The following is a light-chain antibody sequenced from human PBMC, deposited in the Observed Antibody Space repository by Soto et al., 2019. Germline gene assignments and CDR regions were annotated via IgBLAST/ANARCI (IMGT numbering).Light chain of an antibody. J-gene: IGKJ2*01. CDR1: QSISSY. Sequence: DIQMTQSPSSLSASVGDRVTITCRASQSISSYLNWYQQKPGKAPKLLIYAASSLQSGVPSRFSGSGSGTDFTLPISSLQPEDFATYYCQQSDSTPLDTFGQGTKLEIK. CDR3: QQSDSTPLDT. CDR2: AAS. V-gene: IGKV1-39*01.